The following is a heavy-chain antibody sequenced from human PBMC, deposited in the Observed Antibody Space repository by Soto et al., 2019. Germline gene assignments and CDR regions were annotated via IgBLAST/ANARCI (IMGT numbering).Heavy chain of an antibody. CDR2: IKSKTDGGTT. D-gene: IGHD4-17*01. Sequence: GGSLRLSCAASGFTFSNAWMSWVRQAPGKGLEWVGRIKSKTDGGTTDYAAPVKGRFTISRDDSKNTLYLQMNSLKTEDTAVYYCTTDAVTTSYYYYYYMDVWGKGTTVTVSS. V-gene: IGHV3-15*01. CDR3: TTDAVTTSYYYYYYMDV. J-gene: IGHJ6*03. CDR1: GFTFSNAW.